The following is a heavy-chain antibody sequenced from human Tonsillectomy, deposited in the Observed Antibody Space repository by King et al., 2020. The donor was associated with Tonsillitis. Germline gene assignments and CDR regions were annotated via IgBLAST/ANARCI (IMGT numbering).Heavy chain of an antibody. J-gene: IGHJ3*02. CDR3: ARSQNYDSSGYYYLGVAFDI. CDR1: GGTFSSYA. D-gene: IGHD3-22*01. Sequence: QLAQSGAEVKKPGSSVKVSCKASGGTFSSYAISWVRQAPGQGLEWMGGIIPIFGTANYAQKFQGRVTITADESTSTAYMELSSLRSEDTAVYYCARSQNYDSSGYYYLGVAFDIWGQGTMVTVSS. V-gene: IGHV1-69*01. CDR2: IIPIFGTA.